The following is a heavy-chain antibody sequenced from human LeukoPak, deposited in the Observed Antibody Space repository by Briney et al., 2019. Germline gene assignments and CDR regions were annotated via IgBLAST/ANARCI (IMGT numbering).Heavy chain of an antibody. CDR1: GYTFTSYW. CDR2: IFTGESDV. V-gene: IGHV5-51*01. CDR3: ARQRDGYYFDY. J-gene: IGHJ4*02. D-gene: IGHD5-24*01. Sequence: GESLKISCKASGYTFTSYWIGWVRPMPGKGLEWMGIIFTGESDVRHRPSFQGQVTISPDKSIRTAFLQWSTLEAADTAMYYCARQRDGYYFDYWGQGTLVTVSS.